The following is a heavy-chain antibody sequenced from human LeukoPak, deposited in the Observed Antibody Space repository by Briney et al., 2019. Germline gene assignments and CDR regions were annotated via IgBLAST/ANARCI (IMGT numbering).Heavy chain of an antibody. CDR2: IGRSGGDI. V-gene: IGHV3-23*01. CDR1: GFTFNSYA. D-gene: IGHD4-23*01. Sequence: PGGSLRLSCAASGFTFNSYAMAWVHQAPGKGLEWVSVIGRSGGDIQYVDSVKGRFTISRDNSKNTLYLQMNSLRAEDTAVYYCAKYAPPTTVVTRYFDYWGQGTLVTVSS. J-gene: IGHJ4*02. CDR3: AKYAPPTTVVTRYFDY.